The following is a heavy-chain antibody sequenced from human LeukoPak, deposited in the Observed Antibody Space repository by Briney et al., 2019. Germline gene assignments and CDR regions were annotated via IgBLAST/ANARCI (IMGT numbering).Heavy chain of an antibody. CDR3: AKDLSGYSSSSAL. D-gene: IGHD6-6*01. J-gene: IGHJ4*02. CDR2: ISGSGGST. V-gene: IGHV3-23*01. Sequence: GGSLRLSCAASGFTFSSYAMSWVRQAPGKGLEWVSAISGSGGSTYYADSVKGWFTISRDNSKNTLHLQMNSLRAEDTAVYYCAKDLSGYSSSSALWGQGTLVTVSS. CDR1: GFTFSSYA.